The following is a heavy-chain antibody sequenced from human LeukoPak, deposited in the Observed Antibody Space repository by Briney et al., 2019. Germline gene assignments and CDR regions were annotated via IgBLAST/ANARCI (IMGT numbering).Heavy chain of an antibody. CDR1: GYKFTNYW. D-gene: IGHD4-17*01. V-gene: IGHV5-51*01. CDR2: IYHGDSET. Sequence: GESLKISSKASGYKFTNYWIGWVRQMPGKGLEWMTIIYHGDSETRYSPSFQGQVTISADKSIGTMYLQWSSLKASDTATYYCARALRTGQGDYVPVLWGQGTLVIVSS. J-gene: IGHJ4*02. CDR3: ARALRTGQGDYVPVL.